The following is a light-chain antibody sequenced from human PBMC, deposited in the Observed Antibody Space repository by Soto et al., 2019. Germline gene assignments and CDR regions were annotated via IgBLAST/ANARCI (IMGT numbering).Light chain of an antibody. V-gene: IGKV1-5*01. CDR3: QQYNTFSPT. J-gene: IGKJ1*01. CDR2: DAS. Sequence: DIQMTQSPSTLSASVGDRVTITCRASQSINRRLAWYQQKPGKAPNLLIYDASTLESGVPARFSGGDSGTEFTLTISSLQPDDSATYYCQQYNTFSPTFGQGTKVDIK. CDR1: QSINRR.